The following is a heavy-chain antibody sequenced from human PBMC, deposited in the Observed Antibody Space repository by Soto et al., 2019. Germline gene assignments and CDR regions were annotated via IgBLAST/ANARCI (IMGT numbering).Heavy chain of an antibody. CDR3: ARCPDYEGIFDS. V-gene: IGHV1-69*12. J-gene: IGHJ4*02. CDR1: GGTFSNYA. CDR2: IILPFGKA. D-gene: IGHD4-17*01. Sequence: QVRLVQSGAEVKKPGSSVKVSCKASGGTFSNYAIGWVRQAPGQGLEWMGGIILPFGKANYAQKFQDRVTISAAESMTTSYMELRGLGSEDTAVYYCARCPDYEGIFDSWGQGTLVTVSS.